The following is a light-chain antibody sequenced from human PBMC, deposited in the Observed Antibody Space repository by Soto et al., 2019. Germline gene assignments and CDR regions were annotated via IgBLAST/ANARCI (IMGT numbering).Light chain of an antibody. Sequence: EIVMTQSPATLSVSPGERVTLSCRASQSVSRSLAWYQQKPGQAPRLLIYGASTRATGIPARFRGSGSGTEFTLTISSLQSEDFAVHYCQQYNNWPPFTFGPGTKVDIK. CDR3: QQYNNWPPFT. V-gene: IGKV3-15*01. CDR1: QSVSRS. CDR2: GAS. J-gene: IGKJ3*01.